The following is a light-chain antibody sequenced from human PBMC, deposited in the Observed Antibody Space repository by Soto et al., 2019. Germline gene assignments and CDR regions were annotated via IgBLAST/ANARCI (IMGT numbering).Light chain of an antibody. CDR2: DTA. V-gene: IGKV3-11*01. CDR1: QSVISY. Sequence: EIVLTQSPATLSLSPGERATLSCRASQSVISYLAWYQHKPGQPPRRLIYDTASKATGIPARFIGSGCATEFSLTISSLQPEDFATYYCQQTSAFPRTFGQGTKVDIK. J-gene: IGKJ1*01. CDR3: QQTSAFPRT.